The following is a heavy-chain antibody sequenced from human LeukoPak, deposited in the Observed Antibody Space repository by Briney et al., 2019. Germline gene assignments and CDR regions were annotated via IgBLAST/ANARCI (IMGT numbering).Heavy chain of an antibody. J-gene: IGHJ4*02. CDR1: GFTFSSNG. V-gene: IGHV3-33*01. Sequence: GGSLRLSCAASGFTFSSNGMHWVRQAPGKGLEWVAVIWYDGSNKYYAYSVKGRFTISRDNSKNTLYLQMNSLRAEDTAVYYCARVGGPYSSSWYGPDYWGQGTLVTVSS. CDR2: IWYDGSNK. CDR3: ARVGGPYSSSWYGPDY. D-gene: IGHD6-13*01.